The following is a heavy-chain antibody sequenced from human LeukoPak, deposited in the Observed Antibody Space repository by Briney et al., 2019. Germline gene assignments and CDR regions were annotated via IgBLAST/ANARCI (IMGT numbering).Heavy chain of an antibody. CDR1: GFTFSSFA. J-gene: IGHJ6*02. D-gene: IGHD6-13*01. CDR3: AKSSSWSYYYGMDV. Sequence: GGSLRLSCAASGFTFSSFAMSWVRQAPGKGLEWASSGNGGATYYADSVKGRFTVSRDISKNTLYLQTNSLRAEDTAVYYCAKSSSWSYYYGMDVWGQGTTVTVSS. CDR2: SGNGGAT. V-gene: IGHV3-23*01.